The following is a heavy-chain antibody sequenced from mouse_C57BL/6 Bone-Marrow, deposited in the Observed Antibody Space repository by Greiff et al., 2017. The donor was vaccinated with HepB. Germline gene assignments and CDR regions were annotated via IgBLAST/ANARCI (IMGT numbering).Heavy chain of an antibody. Sequence: QVQLQQSGAELVRPGASVTLSCKASGYTFTDYEMHWVKQTPVHGLEWIGAIDPETGGTAYNQKFKGKAILTADKSSSTAYMELRSLTSEDSAVYYCARHPSDYYGSSYVDFDYWGQGTTLTVSS. J-gene: IGHJ2*01. CDR1: GYTFTDYE. CDR3: ARHPSDYYGSSYVDFDY. CDR2: IDPETGGT. V-gene: IGHV1-15*01. D-gene: IGHD1-1*01.